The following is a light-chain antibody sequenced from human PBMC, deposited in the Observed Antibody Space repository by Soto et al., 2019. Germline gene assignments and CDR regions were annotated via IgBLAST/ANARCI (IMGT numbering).Light chain of an antibody. CDR1: SSDVGRYDY. CDR3: CSFAGSFSYV. CDR2: DVT. V-gene: IGLV2-11*01. J-gene: IGLJ1*01. Sequence: SVLTQPRSVSGSPGQSVTISCTGTSSDVGRYDYVSWYQQHPGKAPKLIIYDVTERPAGVPDRFSGSKPGNTASLTISGLQAEDEADYSCCSFAGSFSYVFGGGTKVTVL.